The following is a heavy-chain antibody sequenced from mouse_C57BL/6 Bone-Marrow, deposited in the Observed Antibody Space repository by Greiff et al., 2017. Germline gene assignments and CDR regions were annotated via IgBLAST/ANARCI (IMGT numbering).Heavy chain of an antibody. CDR1: GYTFTSYW. CDR3: ARLTTVVVSYWYFDV. CDR2: IHPNSGST. V-gene: IGHV1-64*01. J-gene: IGHJ1*03. D-gene: IGHD1-1*01. Sequence: VQLQQPGAELVKPGASVKLSCKASGYTFTSYWMHWVKQRPGQGLEWIGMIHPNSGSTNYNEKFKSKATLTVDKSSSTAYMQLSSLTSEDSAVYYCARLTTVVVSYWYFDVWGTGTTVTVSS.